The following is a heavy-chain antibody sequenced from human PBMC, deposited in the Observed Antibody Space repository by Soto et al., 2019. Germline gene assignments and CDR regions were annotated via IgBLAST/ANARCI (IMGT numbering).Heavy chain of an antibody. CDR1: GLTFSNFW. CDR2: VTGDGTTT. D-gene: IGHD3-3*01. CDR3: STLNSFGSDF. Sequence: GGSLRPSXAVSGLTFSNFWMHWVRQAPGKGLVWVSRVTGDGTTTDYADSVKGRFTISRDNAKNTVFLQMNSLRAEDTAVYYCSTLNSFGSDFWGHGTLVTVS. J-gene: IGHJ4*01. V-gene: IGHV3-74*01.